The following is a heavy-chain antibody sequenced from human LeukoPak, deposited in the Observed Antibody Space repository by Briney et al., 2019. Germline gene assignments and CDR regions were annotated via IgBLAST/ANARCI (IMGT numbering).Heavy chain of an antibody. CDR2: IRSSVIT. CDR1: GFTFSRFE. Sequence: PGGSLRLSCAASGFTFSRFEMNWVRQAPGKGLEWVSYIRSSVITYYADSVKGRFTISRDNAKNSLFLQMNRLRVEDTAVYYCARVQTNYFDYWGQGTLVTVSS. CDR3: ARVQTNYFDY. V-gene: IGHV3-48*03. J-gene: IGHJ4*02.